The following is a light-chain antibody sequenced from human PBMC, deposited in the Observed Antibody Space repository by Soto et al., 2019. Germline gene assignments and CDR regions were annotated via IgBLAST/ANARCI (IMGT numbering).Light chain of an antibody. CDR3: QQYGRSPFT. CDR1: QSVSSSY. J-gene: IGKJ3*01. CDR2: AAS. Sequence: EIELTQSPGTLSLSPGERATLSCRARQSVSSSYLAWYQQKPGQAPRLLIYAASSRATGIPGRFSGSGSGTDFTLTISRLEPEDFAVYYCQQYGRSPFTFGPGTKVDIK. V-gene: IGKV3-20*01.